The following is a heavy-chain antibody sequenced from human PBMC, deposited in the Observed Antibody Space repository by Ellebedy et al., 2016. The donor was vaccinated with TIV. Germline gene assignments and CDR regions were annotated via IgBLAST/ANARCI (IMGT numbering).Heavy chain of an antibody. J-gene: IGHJ6*02. CDR3: ARDPIWFGEPYGMDV. D-gene: IGHD3-10*01. V-gene: IGHV3-53*01. CDR1: GFTVSSNY. Sequence: GGSLRLSXAASGFTVSSNYMSWVRQAPGKGLEWVSVIYSGGSTYYADSVKGRFTISRDNSKNTLYLQMNSLRAEDTAVYYCARDPIWFGEPYGMDVWGQGTTVTVSS. CDR2: IYSGGST.